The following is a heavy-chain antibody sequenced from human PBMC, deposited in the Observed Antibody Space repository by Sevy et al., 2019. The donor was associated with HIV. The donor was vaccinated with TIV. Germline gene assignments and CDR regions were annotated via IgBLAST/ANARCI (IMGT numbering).Heavy chain of an antibody. CDR1: GQTLSVLS. CDR2: FDEDGET. D-gene: IGHD2-2*01. J-gene: IGHJ4*02. V-gene: IGHV1-24*01. Sequence: ASVKVSCKVSGQTLSVLSIHWVRQAPGKGFEWMGGFDEDGETLYAQKFQGRLTMTEDTSTDTRYMELSSLRSEDTAVYYCATDIVVGRDYWGQGTLVTVSS. CDR3: ATDIVVGRDY.